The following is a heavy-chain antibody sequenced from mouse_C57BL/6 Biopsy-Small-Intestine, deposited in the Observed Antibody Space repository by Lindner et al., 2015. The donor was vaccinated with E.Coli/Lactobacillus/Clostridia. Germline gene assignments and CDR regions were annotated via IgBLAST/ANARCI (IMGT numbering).Heavy chain of an antibody. J-gene: IGHJ2*01. CDR1: GYRFTGHW. V-gene: IGHV1-9*01. D-gene: IGHD1-1*01. CDR3: ARRGYGSSSWSYYFDY. Sequence: VQLQESGAELMKPGASVKLSCKATGYRFTGHWIEWVKQRPGHGLEWIGEILPGSGSIIYNEKLKGKATLTADPSSSTAYIQLSSLTTEDSAIYYRARRGYGSSSWSYYFDYWGQGTTLTVSS. CDR2: ILPGSGSI.